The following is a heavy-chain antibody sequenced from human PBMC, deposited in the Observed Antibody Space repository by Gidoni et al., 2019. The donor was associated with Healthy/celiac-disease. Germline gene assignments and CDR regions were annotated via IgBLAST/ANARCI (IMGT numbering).Heavy chain of an antibody. CDR1: FSGYY. V-gene: IGHV4-34*01. CDR2: INHSGST. Sequence: FSGYYWSWIRQPPGKGLEWIGEINHSGSTNYNPSLKSRVTISVDTSKNQFSLKLSSVTAAETAVYYCARGSDGKGAIDYWGQGTLVTVSS. J-gene: IGHJ4*02. D-gene: IGHD1-26*01. CDR3: ARGSDGKGAIDY.